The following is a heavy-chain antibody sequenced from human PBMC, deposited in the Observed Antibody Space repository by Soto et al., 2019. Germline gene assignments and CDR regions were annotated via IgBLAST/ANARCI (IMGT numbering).Heavy chain of an antibody. CDR2: IYHSGST. Sequence: PSETLSLTCAVSGGSISSGGYSWSWIRQPPGKGLEWIGYIYHSGSTYYNPSLKSRVTISVDRSKNQFSLKLSSVTAADTAVYYCARDSYSSVWLGTDCWGQGTLVTVSS. V-gene: IGHV4-30-2*01. CDR1: GGSISSGGYS. CDR3: ARDSYSSVWLGTDC. J-gene: IGHJ4*02. D-gene: IGHD6-19*01.